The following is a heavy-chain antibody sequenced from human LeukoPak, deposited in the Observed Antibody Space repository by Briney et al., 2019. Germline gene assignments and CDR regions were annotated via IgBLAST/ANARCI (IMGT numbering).Heavy chain of an antibody. D-gene: IGHD1-7*01. V-gene: IGHV3-23*01. Sequence: TGGSLRLSCAASGFTFSSYAMSWVRQAPVKGLEWVSAISGSGGSTYYADSVKGRFTISRDNSKNTLYLQMNSLRAEDTAVYYCAKGGWNYLSRWFDPWGQGTLVTVSS. CDR2: ISGSGGST. J-gene: IGHJ5*02. CDR1: GFTFSSYA. CDR3: AKGGWNYLSRWFDP.